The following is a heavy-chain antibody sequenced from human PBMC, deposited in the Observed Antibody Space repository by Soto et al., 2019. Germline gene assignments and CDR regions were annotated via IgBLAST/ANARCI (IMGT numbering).Heavy chain of an antibody. V-gene: IGHV3-21*01. D-gene: IGHD6-25*01. CDR2: ITSSTSHR. CDR1: GFSFSSYI. Sequence: GSLRLSCAASGFSFSSYIMNWVRQAPGKGLEWVSSITSSTSHRYYADSVKGRFTISRDNTKNSLYLQMNSLRAEDTALYYCARGGAIDRNYYYGLDVWGQGTTVTVSS. J-gene: IGHJ6*02. CDR3: ARGGAIDRNYYYGLDV.